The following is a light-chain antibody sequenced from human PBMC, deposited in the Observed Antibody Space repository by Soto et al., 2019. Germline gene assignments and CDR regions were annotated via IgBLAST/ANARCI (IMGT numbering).Light chain of an antibody. CDR2: AAS. Sequence: AIRMTPSPSSFSASTGDRVTITCRARQGISSYLAWYQQKPGKAPKLLIYAASTLQSGVPSRFSGSGSGTDFTLTISCLQSEDFATYYCQQYYSYPFTFIPGSKVDIK. V-gene: IGKV1-8*01. CDR1: QGISSY. CDR3: QQYYSYPFT. J-gene: IGKJ3*01.